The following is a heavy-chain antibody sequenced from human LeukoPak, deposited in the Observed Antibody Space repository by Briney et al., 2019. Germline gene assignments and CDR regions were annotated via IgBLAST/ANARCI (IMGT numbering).Heavy chain of an antibody. J-gene: IGHJ4*02. D-gene: IGHD1-26*01. Sequence: GGSLRLSCAPSGFTFSTYAMTWVRQAPGKGLEWVSGISTSGDRTYYADSVKGRLTISRDNSKNTLYLQMNSLRAEDTAEYYCARSAVGTSCCTAVDYWGQGTLVTVSS. CDR1: GFTFSTYA. V-gene: IGHV3-23*01. CDR2: ISTSGDRT. CDR3: ARSAVGTSCCTAVDY.